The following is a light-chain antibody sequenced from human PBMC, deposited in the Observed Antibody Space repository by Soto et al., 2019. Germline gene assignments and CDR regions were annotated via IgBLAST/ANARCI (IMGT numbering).Light chain of an antibody. J-gene: IGKJ1*01. CDR1: QTIGSW. V-gene: IGKV1-5*01. CDR2: DAS. CDR3: LQDYDYPWT. Sequence: DIQMTQSPSTLSASVGDRVTVTCRASQTIGSWLAWYQQKPGRAPKLLIFDASSLESGVPSRFSGNGSGREITLTISGLQPEDFATYYCLQDYDYPWTFGQGTKVDIK.